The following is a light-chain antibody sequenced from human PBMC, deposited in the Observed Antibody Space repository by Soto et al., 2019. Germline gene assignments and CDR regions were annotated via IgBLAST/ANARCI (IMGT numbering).Light chain of an antibody. V-gene: IGLV2-8*01. Sequence: QSALTQPPSASGSLGQSVTISCTGTSSDVGGYNYVSWHQQHPGKAPKVMIYEVTKRPPGVPYRFSGSKSGHTASLTVSGLHAEVDADYFCSSFAGGAVPLLLGGGTHLTVL. CDR3: SSFAGGAVPLL. CDR2: EVT. J-gene: IGLJ2*01. CDR1: SSDVGGYNY.